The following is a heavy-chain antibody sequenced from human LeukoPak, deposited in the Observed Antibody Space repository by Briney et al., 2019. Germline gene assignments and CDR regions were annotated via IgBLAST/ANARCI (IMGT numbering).Heavy chain of an antibody. D-gene: IGHD3-10*01. J-gene: IGHJ3*02. V-gene: IGHV4-39*02. Sequence: SETLSLTCTVSGGSISSSSYYWGWIRQPPGKGLEWIGSIYYSGSTYYNPSLKSRVTISVDTSKNQFSLKLSSVTAADTAVYYCAREWGWTIGPGSGAFDIWGQGTMVTVSS. CDR2: IYYSGST. CDR1: GGSISSSSYY. CDR3: AREWGWTIGPGSGAFDI.